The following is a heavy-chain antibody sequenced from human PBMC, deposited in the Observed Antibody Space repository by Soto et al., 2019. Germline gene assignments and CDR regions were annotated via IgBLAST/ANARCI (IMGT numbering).Heavy chain of an antibody. CDR2: IWYDGSNE. V-gene: IGHV3-33*01. Sequence: QVQLVESGGGVVQPGRSLRLSCAASGFTFSNYGIHWVRQAPGKGLEWVAVIWYDGSNEFYADSVKGRFTMSRDNSKNTLYLQMDSLRVEDTAIYYCARDGGLEGSARYHGGGDYFDYWGQGTLVTVSS. CDR3: ARDGGLEGSARYHGGGDYFDY. J-gene: IGHJ4*02. CDR1: GFTFSNYG. D-gene: IGHD6-19*01.